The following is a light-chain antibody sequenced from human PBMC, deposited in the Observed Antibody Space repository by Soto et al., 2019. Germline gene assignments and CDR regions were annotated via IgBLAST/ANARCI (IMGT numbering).Light chain of an antibody. Sequence: QSVLTQPASVSGSPGQSITISCTGTNSDVGSHNFVSWYQQYPGKAPKLLIYEASKRPSGLSNPFSGSKSGNTASLTISGLKAEDEADYYCCSLTNGATWVFGGGTKVTVL. CDR1: NSDVGSHNF. V-gene: IGLV2-23*01. CDR2: EAS. J-gene: IGLJ3*02. CDR3: CSLTNGATWV.